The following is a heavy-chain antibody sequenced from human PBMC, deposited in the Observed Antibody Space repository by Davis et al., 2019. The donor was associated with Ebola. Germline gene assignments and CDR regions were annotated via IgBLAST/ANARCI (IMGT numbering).Heavy chain of an antibody. D-gene: IGHD5-24*01. J-gene: IGHJ5*02. CDR2: TGTTAGTT. Sequence: PGGSLRLSCAASGFSFSTSGFHRVRQVPGKGLEYVSGTGTTAGTTYYADSLKGRFTISRDNAKNSLYLQMNSLRAEDTAVYYCAGGWWFDPWGQGTLVTVSS. CDR3: AGGWWFDP. CDR1: GFSFSTSG. V-gene: IGHV3-64*04.